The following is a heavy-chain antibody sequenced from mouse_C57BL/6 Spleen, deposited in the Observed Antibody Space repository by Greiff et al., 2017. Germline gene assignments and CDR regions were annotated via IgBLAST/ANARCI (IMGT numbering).Heavy chain of an antibody. CDR2: IDPNSGGT. J-gene: IGHJ4*01. D-gene: IGHD1-1*01. CDR1: GYTFTSYW. V-gene: IGHV1-72*01. Sequence: VQLQQPGAELVKPGASVKLSCKASGYTFTSYWMHWVKQRPGRGLEWIGRIDPNSGGTKYNEKFKSKATLTVDKPSSTAYMQLSSLTTEDSAVYYGARSAGHYDGSSYDAMDYWGQGTSVTVSS. CDR3: ARSAGHYDGSSYDAMDY.